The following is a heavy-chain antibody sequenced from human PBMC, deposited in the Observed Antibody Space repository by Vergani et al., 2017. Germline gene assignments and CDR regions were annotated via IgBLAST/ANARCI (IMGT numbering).Heavy chain of an antibody. Sequence: QVQLQQWGGGLLKPSETLSLTCVVNGGSFTSYHWTWIRQSPGEGLEWVGDIDHTGRPDYNPSLKSRLTMSVDKFLNQFSLTLNSVTATDTAIYFCARVNTETNGHLYYYYYMDVWGQGTAVTVS. D-gene: IGHD4-11*01. CDR1: GGSFTSYH. CDR2: IDHTGRP. CDR3: ARVNTETNGHLYYYYYMDV. V-gene: IGHV4-34*01. J-gene: IGHJ6*03.